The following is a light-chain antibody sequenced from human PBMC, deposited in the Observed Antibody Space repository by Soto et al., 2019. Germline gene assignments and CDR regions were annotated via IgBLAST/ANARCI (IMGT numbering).Light chain of an antibody. CDR2: GAA. V-gene: IGKV3-20*01. CDR1: QTLTSNY. Sequence: EIVLTQSPATLSLSPGERATLSCRASQTLTSNYLAWYQHKPGQAPRLLIHGAASRATGIPDRFSGSGSGTDFTLTISRLEPEDFAVYYCQQYSDSVLTFGGGTKVEIK. CDR3: QQYSDSVLT. J-gene: IGKJ4*01.